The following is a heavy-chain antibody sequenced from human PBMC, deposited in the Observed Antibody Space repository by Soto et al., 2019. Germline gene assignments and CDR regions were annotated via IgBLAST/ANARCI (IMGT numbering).Heavy chain of an antibody. J-gene: IGHJ4*02. V-gene: IGHV1-18*01. CDR3: AREPPETPPDY. Sequence: QVQLVQSGTDVKKPVASVKVSCKTSGYTFSDYGISWVRQAPGQGLEWMGWISAKNGNTNFAQKFRGRVTMTTDTSTSTVYMELRSMKADDKAVYYCAREPPETPPDYWGQGTLVTVSS. CDR1: GYTFSDYG. CDR2: ISAKNGNT.